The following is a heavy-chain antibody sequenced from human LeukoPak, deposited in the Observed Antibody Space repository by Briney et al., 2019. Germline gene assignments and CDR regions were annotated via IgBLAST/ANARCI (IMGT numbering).Heavy chain of an antibody. CDR3: ARDLGGTGDYYYYMDV. Sequence: PSETLSLTCTVSGGSISSSSYYWGWIRQPPGKGLEWIGSIYYSGSTYYNPSLKSRVTISVDTSKNQFSLKLSSVTAADTAVYYCARDLGGTGDYYYYMDVWGKGTTVTISS. J-gene: IGHJ6*03. D-gene: IGHD2-8*02. V-gene: IGHV4-39*07. CDR2: IYYSGST. CDR1: GGSISSSSYY.